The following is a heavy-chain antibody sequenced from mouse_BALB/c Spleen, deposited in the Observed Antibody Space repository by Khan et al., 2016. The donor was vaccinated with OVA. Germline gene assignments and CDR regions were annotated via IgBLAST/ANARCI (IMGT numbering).Heavy chain of an antibody. Sequence: VQLQESGPGLVAPSQSLSITCTVSGFSLSRYNIHWVRQPPGKGLEWLGMIWGGGGTDYNSTLKIRLSISKDNSKSQVFLKMNSLQTDDTAMYYCARAYYRYDGYYAMDYWGQGTSGTGSS. CDR2: IWGGGGT. CDR1: GFSLSRYN. D-gene: IGHD2-14*01. V-gene: IGHV2-6-4*01. J-gene: IGHJ4*01. CDR3: ARAYYRYDGYYAMDY.